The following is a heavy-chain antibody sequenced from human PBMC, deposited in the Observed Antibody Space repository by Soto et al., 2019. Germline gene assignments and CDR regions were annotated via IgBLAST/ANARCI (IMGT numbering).Heavy chain of an antibody. Sequence: GGSLRLSCAASGFIISDNWMNWVRQAPGKGLEWVSSISSTTNYIYYGDSMKGRFTISRDNAKNSLYLEMNSLRAEDTAVYYCARESEDLTSNFDYWGQGTLVTVSS. V-gene: IGHV3-21*06. CDR1: GFIISDNW. J-gene: IGHJ4*02. CDR3: ARESEDLTSNFDY. CDR2: ISSTTNYI.